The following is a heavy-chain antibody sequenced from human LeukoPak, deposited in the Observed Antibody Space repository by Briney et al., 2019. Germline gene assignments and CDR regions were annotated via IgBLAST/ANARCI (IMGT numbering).Heavy chain of an antibody. CDR2: IKQDGSEK. D-gene: IGHD3-22*01. Sequence: GGSLRLSCAASGFTFSSYWMSWVRQAPGKGLEWVANIKQDGSEKYYVDSVKGRFTISRDNAKNSLYLQMNSLRAEDTAVYYCARMATYHYDSSGYWGYYFDYWGQGTLVTVSS. V-gene: IGHV3-7*01. J-gene: IGHJ4*02. CDR3: ARMATYHYDSSGYWGYYFDY. CDR1: GFTFSSYW.